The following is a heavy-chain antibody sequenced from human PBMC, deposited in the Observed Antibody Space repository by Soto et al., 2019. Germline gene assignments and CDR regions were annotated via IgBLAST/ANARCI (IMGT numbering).Heavy chain of an antibody. CDR1: GFTFSSYG. CDR3: AKGGYCSGGSCFRYDAFDI. Sequence: QVQLVESGGGVVQPGRSLRLSCAASGFTFSSYGMHWVRQAPGKGLEWVAVLSYDGSNKYYADSVKGRFTISRDNSKNTLYLQMNSLRAEDTAVYYCAKGGYCSGGSCFRYDAFDIWGQGTMVTVSS. J-gene: IGHJ3*02. V-gene: IGHV3-30*18. D-gene: IGHD2-15*01. CDR2: LSYDGSNK.